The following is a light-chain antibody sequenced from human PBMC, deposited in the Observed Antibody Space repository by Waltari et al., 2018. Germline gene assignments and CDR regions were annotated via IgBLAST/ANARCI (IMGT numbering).Light chain of an antibody. CDR3: QQRSNWPKT. CDR1: QSVNRY. Sequence: EIVLTQSPATLSLSPGERATLSCRASQSVNRYLAWYQQKPGQAPRLLIYDGSKRATGIPARFSGSGSGTDFTLTISSLEPEDFAVYYCQQRSNWPKTFGQGTKLEIK. CDR2: DGS. V-gene: IGKV3-11*01. J-gene: IGKJ2*01.